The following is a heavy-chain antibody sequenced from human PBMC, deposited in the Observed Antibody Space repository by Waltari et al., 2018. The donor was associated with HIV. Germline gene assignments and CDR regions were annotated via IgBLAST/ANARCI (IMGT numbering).Heavy chain of an antibody. D-gene: IGHD3-22*01. J-gene: IGHJ4*02. V-gene: IGHV3-23*01. Sequence: EVQLSESGGALAQPGGSLSLSCASSGSISKSAMTWVRQDPGKGLEWVSTISGDAEDSYYAASVQGRFIISRDNSRNIVSLQMKILRAEDTAIYYCAQDADSAGYSFFGFWGQGTLVVVSS. CDR2: ISGDAEDS. CDR1: GSISKSA. CDR3: AQDADSAGYSFFGF.